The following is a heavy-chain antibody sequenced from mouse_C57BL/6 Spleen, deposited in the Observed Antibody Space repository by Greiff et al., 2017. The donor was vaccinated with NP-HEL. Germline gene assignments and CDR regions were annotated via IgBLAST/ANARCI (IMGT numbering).Heavy chain of an antibody. CDR2: INPGSGGT. D-gene: IGHD1-2*01. Sequence: QVQLQQSGAELVRPGTSVKVSCKASGYAFTNYLIEWVKQRPGQGLEWIGVINPGSGGTNYNEKFKGKATLTADKSSSTAYMQLRSLTSEDSAVYFCARRLSPNAMDYWGQGTSVTVSS. CDR1: GYAFTNYL. CDR3: ARRLSPNAMDY. J-gene: IGHJ4*01. V-gene: IGHV1-54*01.